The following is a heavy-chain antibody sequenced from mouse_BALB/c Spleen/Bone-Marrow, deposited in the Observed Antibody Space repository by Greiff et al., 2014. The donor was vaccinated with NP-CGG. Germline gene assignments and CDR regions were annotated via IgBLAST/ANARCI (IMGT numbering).Heavy chain of an antibody. CDR1: GYTFTSYY. CDR2: IYPGNVNT. CDR3: ARDTMDY. J-gene: IGHJ4*01. V-gene: IGHV1S56*01. Sequence: QVQLKDSGPELVKPGASVRISCKASGYTFTSYYIHWVKQRPGQGLEWIGWIYPGNVNTKYNEKFKGEATLTADKSSSTAYMQLSSLTSEDSAVYFCARDTMDYWGQGTSVTVSS.